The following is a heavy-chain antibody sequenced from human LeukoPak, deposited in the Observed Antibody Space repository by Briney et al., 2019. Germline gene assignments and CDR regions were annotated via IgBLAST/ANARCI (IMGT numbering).Heavy chain of an antibody. CDR3: ARGGGHAY. Sequence: GASVKVSCKASGYTFNAYYIHWVRQAPGQGLEWMGWIDSNSGDTNYAQKFQGRVTMTRDTSINTAYMDLTRPTSDDTGVYFCARGGGHAYWGQGTLVTVSS. CDR2: IDSNSGDT. CDR1: GYTFNAYY. D-gene: IGHD2-21*01. J-gene: IGHJ4*02. V-gene: IGHV1-2*02.